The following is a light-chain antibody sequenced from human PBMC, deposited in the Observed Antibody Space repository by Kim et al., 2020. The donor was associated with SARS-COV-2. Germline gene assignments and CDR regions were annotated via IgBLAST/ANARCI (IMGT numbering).Light chain of an antibody. CDR1: NIESKN. CDR3: QVWDSSSVV. V-gene: IGLV3-9*01. J-gene: IGLJ2*01. Sequence: VALGQTARITCGGNNIESKNVHWYQKKPGQAPVLVMYRDRYRPSGIPERLSGSNSGNTATLTISRAQAGDEADYYCQVWDSSSVVFGGGTQLTVL. CDR2: RDR.